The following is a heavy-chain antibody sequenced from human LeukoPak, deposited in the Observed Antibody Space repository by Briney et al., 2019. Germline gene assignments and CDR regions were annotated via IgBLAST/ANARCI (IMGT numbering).Heavy chain of an antibody. Sequence: GRSLRLSCAASGFTFSNYGMHWVRQAPGKGLGWVAVISYDVSNKYYADSVKGRFTISRDNSKNTLYVQVNSLGTEDTAAYYCAKGSYYDSSGSFYFDYWGQGTLVTVSS. J-gene: IGHJ4*02. CDR1: GFTFSNYG. D-gene: IGHD3-22*01. CDR2: ISYDVSNK. CDR3: AKGSYYDSSGSFYFDY. V-gene: IGHV3-30*18.